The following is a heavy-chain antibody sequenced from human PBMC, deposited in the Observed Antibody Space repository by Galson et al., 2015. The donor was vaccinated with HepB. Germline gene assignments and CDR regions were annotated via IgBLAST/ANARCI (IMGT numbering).Heavy chain of an antibody. V-gene: IGHV3-30*03. CDR3: AALSDSSSSKPHDY. D-gene: IGHD6-6*01. J-gene: IGHJ4*02. CDR1: GFTFSSYG. CDR2: ISYDGSNK. Sequence: SLRLSCAASGFTFSSYGMHWVRQAPGKGLEWVAVISYDGSNKYYADSVKGRFTISRDNSKNTLYLQMNSLRVEDTAVYYCAALSDSSSSKPHDYWGQGTLVTVSS.